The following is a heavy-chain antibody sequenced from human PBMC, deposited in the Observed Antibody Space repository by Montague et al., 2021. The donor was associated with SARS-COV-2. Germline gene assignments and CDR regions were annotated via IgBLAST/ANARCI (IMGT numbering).Heavy chain of an antibody. J-gene: IGHJ5*02. CDR3: ARHRNYGDHSLDNWFHP. CDR1: SGSFRGYY. CDR2: INHSGST. D-gene: IGHD4-17*01. Sequence: SETLSLTCAVSSGSFRGYYWSWIRQPPGKGLEWIGEINHSGSTYXXPSLKSRLTISIDTSKNQFSLKLTSVTAADTAVYYCARHRNYGDHSLDNWFHPWGQGTLVTVSS. V-gene: IGHV4-34*01.